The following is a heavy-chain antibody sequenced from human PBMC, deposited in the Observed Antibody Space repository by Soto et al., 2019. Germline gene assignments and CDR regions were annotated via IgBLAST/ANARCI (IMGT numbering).Heavy chain of an antibody. J-gene: IGHJ4*02. Sequence: QLQLQESGPGLVKPSETLSLTCNVSGVSISDTSYYWGWIRQPPGKGLEWIGTIYFNGKTCYNPSNKSRLNISVDTSKNQISLRLTSVTAADTAVYYCARQGSYWGQGTLVAVSS. CDR2: IYFNGKT. V-gene: IGHV4-39*01. CDR3: ARQGSY. CDR1: GVSISDTSYY.